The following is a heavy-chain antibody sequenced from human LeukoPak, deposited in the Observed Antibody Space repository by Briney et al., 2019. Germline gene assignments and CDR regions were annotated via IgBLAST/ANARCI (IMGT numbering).Heavy chain of an antibody. CDR3: ARADPLDYGSRHFDY. Sequence: SETLSLTCTVSGGAISSYYLSWIRQPPRKRLDWVGYIYSSGSTNYNPSLKSRVTISVDTSKNQFSLKLSSVTAADTAVYYCARADPLDYGSRHFDYWGQGTLVTVSS. CDR2: IYSSGST. CDR1: GGAISSYY. V-gene: IGHV4-59*01. J-gene: IGHJ4*02. D-gene: IGHD3-10*01.